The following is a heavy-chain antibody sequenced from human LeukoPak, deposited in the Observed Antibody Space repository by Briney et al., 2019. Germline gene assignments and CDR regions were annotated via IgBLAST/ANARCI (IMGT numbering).Heavy chain of an antibody. Sequence: PGGSLRLSCAASGFXFSSYSINWVRQAPGKGLEWVSCISSSSSTIYYADSVKGRFTISRDNAKNSLYLQMNSLRDEDTAVYYCARDPVLLWFGEFPGPLDAFDIWGQGTMVTVSS. CDR3: ARDPVLLWFGEFPGPLDAFDI. D-gene: IGHD3-10*01. CDR1: GFXFSSYS. J-gene: IGHJ3*02. V-gene: IGHV3-48*02. CDR2: ISSSSSTI.